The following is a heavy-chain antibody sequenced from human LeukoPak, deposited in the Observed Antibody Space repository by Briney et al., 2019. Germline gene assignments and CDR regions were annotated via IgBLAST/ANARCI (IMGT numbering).Heavy chain of an antibody. CDR1: GYTFTSYD. Sequence: ASVKVSCKASGYTFTSYDINWVRQATGQGLEWMGWMNPNSGSTGYAQKFQGRVTMTRNTSISTAYMELSSLRSEDTAVYYCARGIASRANYYYYMDVWGKGTTVTVSS. CDR3: ARGIASRANYYYYMDV. J-gene: IGHJ6*03. V-gene: IGHV1-8*01. D-gene: IGHD6-13*01. CDR2: MNPNSGST.